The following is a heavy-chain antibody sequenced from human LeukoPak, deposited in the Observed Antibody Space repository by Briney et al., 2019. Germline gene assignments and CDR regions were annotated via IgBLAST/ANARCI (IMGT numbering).Heavy chain of an antibody. D-gene: IGHD1-26*01. Sequence: PSETLSLTCTVSGGSISSYYWSWIRQPPGKGLEWIGYIYYSGSTNYNPSLKSRVTISVDTSKNQFSLKLSSVTAADTAVYYCARIKNDPDSGSYSSNWYFDLWGRGTLVTVSS. CDR2: IYYSGST. CDR1: GGSISSYY. CDR3: ARIKNDPDSGSYSSNWYFDL. V-gene: IGHV4-59*08. J-gene: IGHJ2*01.